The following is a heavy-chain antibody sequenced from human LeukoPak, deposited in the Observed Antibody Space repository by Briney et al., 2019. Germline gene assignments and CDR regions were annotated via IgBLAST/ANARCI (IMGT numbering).Heavy chain of an antibody. CDR3: AKDQSENSDGGFDV. CDR2: ISYDGSNK. J-gene: IGHJ3*01. V-gene: IGHV3-30*18. CDR1: GFTFRSYG. D-gene: IGHD2-15*01. Sequence: GGSLRLSCAASGFTFRSYGMQWVRQAPGKGLEWVACISYDGSNKYYADSGKGRFTISRDNSRHTLYLQMNGLRAEDTAVYYCAKDQSENSDGGFDVWGQGTMVTVSS.